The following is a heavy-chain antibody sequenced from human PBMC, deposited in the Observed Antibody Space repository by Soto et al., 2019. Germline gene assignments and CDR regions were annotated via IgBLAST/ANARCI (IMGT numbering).Heavy chain of an antibody. CDR2: IYTSGST. J-gene: IGHJ3*01. Sequence: PSETLSVTCTVSGGSFSSYYWSWIRQPAGEGLEWIGRIYTSGSTNYNPSLKSRVTMSVDTSKNQFSLKLSSVTAADTAVYYCAMGGLICGCDCLDAFDVWGQGTMVTVSS. D-gene: IGHD2-21*02. CDR1: GGSFSSYY. CDR3: AMGGLICGCDCLDAFDV. V-gene: IGHV4-4*07.